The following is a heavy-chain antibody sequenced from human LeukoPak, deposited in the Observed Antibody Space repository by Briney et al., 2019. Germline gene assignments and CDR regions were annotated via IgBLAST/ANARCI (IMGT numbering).Heavy chain of an antibody. D-gene: IGHD3-10*01. Sequence: GGSLGLSCAASGFTFSTYAMSWVRQAPGKGLEWVSAISGIGGSTYYADSVKGRFTISRDNSKNTLYLQMNSLRGDDTAVYYCAKAHGSGSSYYYYYGMDVWGQGTTVTVSS. J-gene: IGHJ6*02. CDR3: AKAHGSGSSYYYYYGMDV. CDR2: ISGIGGST. V-gene: IGHV3-23*01. CDR1: GFTFSTYA.